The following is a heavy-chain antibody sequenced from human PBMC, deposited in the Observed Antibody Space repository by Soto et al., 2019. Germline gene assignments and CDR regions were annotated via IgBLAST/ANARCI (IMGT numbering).Heavy chain of an antibody. CDR1: GYTFSNYG. J-gene: IGHJ1*01. CDR3: ARGGSSWSAEYYQH. Sequence: QVQLVQSGAEVKKPGASVKVSCKASGYTFSNYGISWVRKAPGQGPEWMGWISGYNGNTNYAQTLLGRVTMTTDTSTSTAYMELRSLRSDDTAVYYCARGGSSWSAEYYQHWGQGTLVIVSS. D-gene: IGHD6-13*01. CDR2: ISGYNGNT. V-gene: IGHV1-18*01.